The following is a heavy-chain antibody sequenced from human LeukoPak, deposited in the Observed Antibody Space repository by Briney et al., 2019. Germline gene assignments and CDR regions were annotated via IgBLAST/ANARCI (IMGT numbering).Heavy chain of an antibody. CDR1: GYTFTGYY. D-gene: IGHD1-26*01. V-gene: IGHV1-46*01. CDR2: INPGGGST. Sequence: ASVKVSCKASGYTFTGYYLHWVRQAPGQGLEWMGIINPGGGSTSYAQKFQGRVTMTTDTSTSTAYLELRSLRSDDTAVYYCAKDGPQWELLDAFDIWGQGTMVTVSS. CDR3: AKDGPQWELLDAFDI. J-gene: IGHJ3*02.